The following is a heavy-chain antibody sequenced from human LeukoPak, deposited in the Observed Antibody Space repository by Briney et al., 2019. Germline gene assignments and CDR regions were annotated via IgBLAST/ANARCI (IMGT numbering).Heavy chain of an antibody. CDR1: GFTFSSYS. CDR2: IGGSRSSI. CDR3: AKDCCDYAPLDH. Sequence: GGSLRLSCAASGFTFSSYSMNWVRQAPGKGLEWVSHIGGSRSSIYYADSVKGRLTISRENSKNMLFLQMNSLRVDDTAIYYCAKDCCDYAPLDHWGQGTQVTVSS. D-gene: IGHD2-21*02. V-gene: IGHV3-48*01. J-gene: IGHJ4*02.